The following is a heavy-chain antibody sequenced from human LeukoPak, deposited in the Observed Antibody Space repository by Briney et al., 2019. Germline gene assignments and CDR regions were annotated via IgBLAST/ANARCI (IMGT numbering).Heavy chain of an antibody. V-gene: IGHV4-34*01. CDR2: INHSGGT. CDR3: ARWGSSWYFREQRSYYFDY. D-gene: IGHD6-13*01. Sequence: SETLSLTCAVYGGSFSGYYWSWIRQPPGKGLEWIGEINHSGGTNYNPSLKSRVTISVDTSKNQFSLKLSSVTAADTAVYYCARWGSSWYFREQRSYYFDYWGQGTLVTVSS. CDR1: GGSFSGYY. J-gene: IGHJ4*02.